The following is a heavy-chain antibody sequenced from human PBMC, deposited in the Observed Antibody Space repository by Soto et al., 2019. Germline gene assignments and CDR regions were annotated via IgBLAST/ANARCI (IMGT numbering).Heavy chain of an antibody. CDR1: GPTFRNYS. Sequence: XGFLRLSCAASGPTFRNYSSHWVRQAPGQGLEWVAVISYHGSNKYYADSVKDRFSISRDNSKNTMYLQMNSLRAEDTAVYYCARRLVGQIAYYNYYYGMDVWGQGTTVTVSS. CDR3: ARRLVGQIAYYNYYYGMDV. V-gene: IGHV3-30-3*01. CDR2: ISYHGSNK. J-gene: IGHJ6*02. D-gene: IGHD2-21*01.